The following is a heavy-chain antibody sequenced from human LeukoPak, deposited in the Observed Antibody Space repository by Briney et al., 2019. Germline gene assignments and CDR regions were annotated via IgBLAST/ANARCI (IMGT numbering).Heavy chain of an antibody. J-gene: IGHJ4*02. CDR1: GFTFSSYS. CDR3: ARVSGYSGTIRGYFDY. D-gene: IGHD5-12*01. Sequence: GGSLRLSCAASGFTFSSYSMNWVRQAPGKGLEWVSYISSSSSMIYYADSVKGRFTISRDNAKNSLYLQMNSLRAEDTAVYYCARVSGYSGTIRGYFDYWGQGTLVTVSS. CDR2: ISSSSSMI. V-gene: IGHV3-48*01.